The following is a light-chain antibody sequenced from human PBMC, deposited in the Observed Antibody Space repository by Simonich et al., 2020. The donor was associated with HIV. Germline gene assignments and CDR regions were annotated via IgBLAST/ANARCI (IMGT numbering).Light chain of an antibody. CDR2: AAS. CDR1: QSISSY. J-gene: IGKJ1*01. Sequence: DIQMTQSPSSLSASVGDRVTITCRASQSISSYLNWYQQKPRKAPKLLIYAASSLQSGVPSRFSGSGSGTDFTLTIGSLQPEDFATYYGQQSYSTPWTFGQGTKVEIK. CDR3: QQSYSTPWT. V-gene: IGKV1-39*01.